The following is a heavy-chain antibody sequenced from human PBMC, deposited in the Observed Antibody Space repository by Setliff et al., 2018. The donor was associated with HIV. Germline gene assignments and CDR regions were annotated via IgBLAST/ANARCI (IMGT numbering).Heavy chain of an antibody. CDR3: ARDIGSVWHNWFDP. Sequence: ASVKVSCKASGYTFTTYAMHWVRQAPGQSLEWMGWINGGIGNTKYSQKFQDRVTITRDSSADTSYMELSSLRSEDTAIYYCARDIGSVWHNWFDPWGQGTLVTVSS. J-gene: IGHJ5*02. D-gene: IGHD6-19*01. CDR2: INGGIGNT. V-gene: IGHV1-3*01. CDR1: GYTFTTYA.